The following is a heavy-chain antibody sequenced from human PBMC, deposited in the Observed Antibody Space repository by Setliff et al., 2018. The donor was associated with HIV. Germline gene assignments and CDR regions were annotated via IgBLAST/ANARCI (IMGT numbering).Heavy chain of an antibody. V-gene: IGHV1-2*06. CDR2: IHPNTGST. Sequence: ASVKVSCKTSGYTFTAYYIYWVRQAPGHGLELMGRIHPNTGSTNYLQEFQGRVTITRDTSMSTVYMALTGLTSDDTAAYYCAKQGYSDSLYAFDVWGQGTRVTVSS. J-gene: IGHJ3*01. CDR3: AKQGYSDSLYAFDV. D-gene: IGHD1-26*01. CDR1: GYTFTAYY.